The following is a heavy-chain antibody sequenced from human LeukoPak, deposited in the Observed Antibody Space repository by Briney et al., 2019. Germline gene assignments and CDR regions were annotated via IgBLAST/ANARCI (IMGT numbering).Heavy chain of an antibody. CDR2: ISGSGGDT. J-gene: IGHJ5*02. CDR3: AKSGCSSTSCYSILSGWLDP. Sequence: GGSLRLSCAASGFTFSNFLMTWVRQAPGKGPEWVSAISGSGGDTYYADSVKGRFTISRDNSKSTLYLQMNSLRAEDTAVYYCAKSGCSSTSCYSILSGWLDPWGQGTLVTVSS. CDR1: GFTFSNFL. V-gene: IGHV3-23*01. D-gene: IGHD2-2*02.